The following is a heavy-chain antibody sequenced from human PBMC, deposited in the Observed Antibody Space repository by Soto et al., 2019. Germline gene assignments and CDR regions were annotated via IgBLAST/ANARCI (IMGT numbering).Heavy chain of an antibody. CDR2: IYCSGST. CDR1: GGSISSYY. V-gene: IGHV4-59*01. J-gene: IGHJ4*02. CDR3: ARESFYDSGGFHGFDY. Sequence: SETLSLTCTVSGGSISSYYWSWIRQHPGKGLEWIGYIYCSGSTNYNPSLKSRVTISVDTSKNQFSLKLSSVTAADTAVYYCARESFYDSGGFHGFDYWGQGTLVTVSS. D-gene: IGHD3-22*01.